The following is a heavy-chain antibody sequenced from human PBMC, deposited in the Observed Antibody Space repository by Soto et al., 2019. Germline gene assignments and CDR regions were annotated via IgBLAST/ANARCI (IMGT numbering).Heavy chain of an antibody. Sequence: QVQLRESGPGLVEASGTLSLTCEVSTGSISSGNWWSWVRQPPGKGLEWIGEIYYTGATNYNPSLKSRITMTIDKSKDHFSLSLRSGTAADTAVYYCARVFSSGSGWMYYFDFWGQGTLVSVSS. V-gene: IGHV4-4*02. J-gene: IGHJ4*02. D-gene: IGHD6-25*01. CDR1: TGSISSGNW. CDR3: ARVFSSGSGWMYYFDF. CDR2: IYYTGAT.